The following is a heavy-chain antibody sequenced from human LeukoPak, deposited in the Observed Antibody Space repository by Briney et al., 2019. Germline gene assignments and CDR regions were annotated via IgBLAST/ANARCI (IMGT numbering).Heavy chain of an antibody. J-gene: IGHJ4*02. D-gene: IGHD2-21*01. Sequence: ASVKVSCKASGYTFTDYYIHWVRQAPGQGLEWMGWINPNSGGTNYARKFQGRVTMTRDTSISTAYMELSRLRSDDTAVYYCARSAETNCGGDCYSFDYWVQGTLVTVSS. CDR2: INPNSGGT. CDR1: GYTFTDYY. CDR3: ARSAETNCGGDCYSFDY. V-gene: IGHV1-2*02.